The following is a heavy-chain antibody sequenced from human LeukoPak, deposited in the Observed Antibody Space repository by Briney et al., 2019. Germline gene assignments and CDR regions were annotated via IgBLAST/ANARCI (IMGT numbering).Heavy chain of an antibody. Sequence: GGSLRLSCAASGFTFSSYAMSWVRQAPGKGLEWVSDINGSGGSTYYADSVKGRFTISRDNSKNTLYLQMNSLRAEDTALYYCATNVDTSDDYWGQGTLVTVSS. CDR2: INGSGGST. V-gene: IGHV3-23*01. J-gene: IGHJ4*02. D-gene: IGHD5-18*01. CDR1: GFTFSSYA. CDR3: ATNVDTSDDY.